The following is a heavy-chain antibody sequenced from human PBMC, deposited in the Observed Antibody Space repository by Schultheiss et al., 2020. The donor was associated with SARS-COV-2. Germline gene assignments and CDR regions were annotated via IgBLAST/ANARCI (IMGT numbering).Heavy chain of an antibody. Sequence: GGSLRLSCAASGFTFSSYAMHWVRQAPGKGLEWVAVISYDGSNKYYADSVKGRFTISRDNSKNSLYLQMNSLRAEDTAVYYCARAYGSGSYYRYVHYYGMDVWGQGTTVTVSS. CDR1: GFTFSSYA. D-gene: IGHD3-10*01. V-gene: IGHV3-30*07. CDR3: ARAYGSGSYYRYVHYYGMDV. J-gene: IGHJ6*02. CDR2: ISYDGSNK.